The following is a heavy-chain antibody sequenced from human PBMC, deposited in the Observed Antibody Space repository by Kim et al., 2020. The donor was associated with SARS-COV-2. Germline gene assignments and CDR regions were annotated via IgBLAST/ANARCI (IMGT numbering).Heavy chain of an antibody. CDR3: ARTPGELLWFGEFPYYYGMDV. J-gene: IGHJ6*02. V-gene: IGHV6-1*01. Sequence: SQTLSLTCAISGDSVSSNSAAWNWIRQSPSRGLEWLGRTYYRSKWYNDYAVSVKSRITINPDTSKNQFSLQLNSVTPEDTAVYYCARTPGELLWFGEFPYYYGMDVWGQGTTVTVSS. CDR1: GDSVSSNSAA. D-gene: IGHD3-10*01. CDR2: TYYRSKWYN.